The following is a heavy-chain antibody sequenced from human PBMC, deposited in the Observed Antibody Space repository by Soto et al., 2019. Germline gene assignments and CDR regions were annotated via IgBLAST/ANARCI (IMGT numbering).Heavy chain of an antibody. CDR3: AKAPRSGSYFDY. Sequence: TGGSLRLSCAASGFTFSSYGMHWVRQAPGKGLEWVAVISYDGSNKYYADSVKGRFTISRDNSKNTLYLQMNSLRAEDTAVYYCAKAPRSGSYFDYWGQGTLVTVSS. J-gene: IGHJ4*02. CDR2: ISYDGSNK. D-gene: IGHD6-19*01. V-gene: IGHV3-30*18. CDR1: GFTFSSYG.